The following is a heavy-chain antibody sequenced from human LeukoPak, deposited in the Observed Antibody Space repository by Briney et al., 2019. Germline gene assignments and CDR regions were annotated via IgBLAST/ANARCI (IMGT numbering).Heavy chain of an antibody. Sequence: SETLSLTCTVSGGSISTYYWSWIRQPPGKGLEWIGNIQNRGGTNYNPSLKSRVTISVATSKHQFSLQLSSVTAADTAVYYCARGFSSGWFNLWGQGTLVTVSS. D-gene: IGHD6-19*01. J-gene: IGHJ4*02. CDR2: IQNRGGT. CDR3: ARGFSSGWFNL. CDR1: GGSISTYY. V-gene: IGHV4-59*01.